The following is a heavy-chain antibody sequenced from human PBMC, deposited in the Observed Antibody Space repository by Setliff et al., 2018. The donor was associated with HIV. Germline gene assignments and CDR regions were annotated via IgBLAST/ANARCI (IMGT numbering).Heavy chain of an antibody. J-gene: IGHJ6*03. CDR1: GFTFSDHY. CDR3: AEDFRRKRFGELNYYYYMDV. V-gene: IGHV3-11*06. CDR2: LGKSNSRM. D-gene: IGHD3-10*01. Sequence: GGSLRLSCAASGFTFSDHYMDWVRQAPGKGLEWVSYLGKSNSRMTYAGSVKGRFTISRDNAKNSLYLQMNSLRAEDTAVYYCAEDFRRKRFGELNYYYYMDVRGKGTTVTVSS.